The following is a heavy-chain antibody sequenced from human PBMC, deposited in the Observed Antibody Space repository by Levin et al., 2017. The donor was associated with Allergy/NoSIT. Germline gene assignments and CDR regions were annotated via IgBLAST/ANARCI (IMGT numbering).Heavy chain of an antibody. CDR2: INPNSGGT. V-gene: IGHV1-2*02. Sequence: ASVKVSCKASGYTFTGYYMHWVRQAPGQGLEWMGWINPNSGGTNYAQKFQGRVTMTRDTSISTAYMELSRLRSDDTAVYYCARERSAVAGRSYYYYMDVWGKGTTVTVSS. CDR3: ARERSAVAGRSYYYYMDV. J-gene: IGHJ6*03. D-gene: IGHD6-19*01. CDR1: GYTFTGYY.